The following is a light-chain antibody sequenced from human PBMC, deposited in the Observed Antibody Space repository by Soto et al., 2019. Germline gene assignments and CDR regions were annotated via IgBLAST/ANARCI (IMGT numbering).Light chain of an antibody. CDR1: SSY. CDR3: QQYISSSWT. CDR2: GAS. J-gene: IGKJ1*01. V-gene: IGKV3-20*01. Sequence: EIALTQSPGTLSLSPGERATLSCRASSSYLAWYQQKVGQAPRLLIYGASIRATGIPDRFSGSASGTDFTLTISILEPEDSAVYYCQQYISSSWTFGQGTKVDVK.